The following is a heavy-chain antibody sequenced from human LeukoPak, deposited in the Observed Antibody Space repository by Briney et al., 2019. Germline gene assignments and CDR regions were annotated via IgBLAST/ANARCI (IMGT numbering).Heavy chain of an antibody. CDR3: ARRNYGSPRWFDP. CDR1: GYTFSSYD. V-gene: IGHV1-8*01. CDR2: MNPNSGNT. J-gene: IGHJ5*02. D-gene: IGHD3-10*01. Sequence: ASVKVSCKASGYTFSSYDINWVRQATGQGLEWMGWMNPNSGNTGYAQKFQGRVTMTRDTSISTAYMELSSLRSEDTAVYYCARRNYGSPRWFDPWGQGTLVTVSS.